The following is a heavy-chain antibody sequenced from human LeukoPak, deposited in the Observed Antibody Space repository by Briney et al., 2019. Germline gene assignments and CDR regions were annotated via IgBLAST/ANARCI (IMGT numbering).Heavy chain of an antibody. CDR2: ISYDGSNK. D-gene: IGHD4-17*01. V-gene: IGHV3-30*03. CDR3: ATASYGDYDLDY. J-gene: IGHJ4*02. CDR1: GLTFSSYG. Sequence: PGGSLRLSCAASGLTFSSYGMHWVRQAPGKGLEWVAVISYDGSNKYYADSVKGRFTISRDNSKNTLYLQMNSLRAEDTAVYYCATASYGDYDLDYWGQGTLVTVSS.